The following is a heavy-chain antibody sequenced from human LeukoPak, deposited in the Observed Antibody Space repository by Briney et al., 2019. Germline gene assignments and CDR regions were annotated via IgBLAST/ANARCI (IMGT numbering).Heavy chain of an antibody. CDR3: ARGRPHGNDY. CDR2: ISYDGSNK. D-gene: IGHD4-23*01. CDR1: GFTFSSYA. J-gene: IGHJ4*02. Sequence: GRSLRLSCAASGFTFSSYAMHWVRQAPGKGLEWVAVISYDGSNKYYADSVKGRFSISRDNAKNTLYLQMNSLRVEDTAVYYCARGRPHGNDYWGQGTLVTVSS. V-gene: IGHV3-30*04.